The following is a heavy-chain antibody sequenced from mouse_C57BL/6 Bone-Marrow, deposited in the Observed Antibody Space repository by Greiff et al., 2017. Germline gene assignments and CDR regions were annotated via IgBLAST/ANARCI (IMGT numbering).Heavy chain of an antibody. V-gene: IGHV5-9-1*02. CDR1: GFTFSSYA. J-gene: IGHJ3*01. CDR3: TSNSLLTD. Sequence: EVNVVESGEGLVKPGGSLTLSCAASGFTFSSYAMSWVRQTPEKRLEWVAYISSGGDYIYYADTVKGRFTISSDTARNSLYLQMSSLKSEDTAMYYLTSNSLLTDWGQETLVTVSA. CDR2: ISSGGDYI. D-gene: IGHD4-1*01.